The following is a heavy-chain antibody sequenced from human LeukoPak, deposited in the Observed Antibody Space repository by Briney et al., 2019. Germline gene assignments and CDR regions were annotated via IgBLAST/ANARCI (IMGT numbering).Heavy chain of an antibody. CDR3: ARVIAVADERYFDY. D-gene: IGHD6-19*01. CDR1: GGSIGRYY. V-gene: IGHV4-59*01. Sequence: PSETLSLTCTVSGGSIGRYYWSWIRQSPGKGLEWIGHIYYNGITNSNPSLKSRVTISVNTSKNQFSLRLSSVTAADTAVYYCARVIAVADERYFDYWGQGTLVTVSS. CDR2: IYYNGIT. J-gene: IGHJ4*02.